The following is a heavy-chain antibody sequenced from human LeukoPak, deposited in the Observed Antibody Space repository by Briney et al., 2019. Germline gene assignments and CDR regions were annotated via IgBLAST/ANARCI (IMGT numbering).Heavy chain of an antibody. J-gene: IGHJ5*01. CDR3: ARGINWFDS. D-gene: IGHD3-10*01. CDR2: IDPNSGGT. CDR1: GYTSADFY. V-gene: IGHV1-2*02. Sequence: GASVKASCKSPGYTSADFYMHWVRQAPGQGPEWMGWIDPNSGGTDYEQRFLGRVTMTRDTSISTAYMELSGLTSDDTAVYYCARGINWFDSWGQGTLVTVSS.